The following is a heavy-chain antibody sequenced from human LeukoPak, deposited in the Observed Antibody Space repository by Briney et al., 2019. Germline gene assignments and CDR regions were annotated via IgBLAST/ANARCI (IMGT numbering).Heavy chain of an antibody. J-gene: IGHJ5*02. CDR3: ASKNYYSA. CDR2: TYYRSKLYS. V-gene: IGHV6-1*01. CDR1: GDIVSGSSAT. Sequence: SQTLSLTCAISGDIVSGSSATWNWIRQSPSRGLEWLGRTYYRSKLYSDYAVSVKSRITINPDTSKNQVSLQLNSVTPDDTAVYYCASKNYYSAWGQGTLVTVSS. D-gene: IGHD1-26*01.